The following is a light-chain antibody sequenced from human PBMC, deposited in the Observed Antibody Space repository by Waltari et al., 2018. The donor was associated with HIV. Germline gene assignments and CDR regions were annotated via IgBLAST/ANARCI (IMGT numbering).Light chain of an antibody. CDR1: QDIGFH. V-gene: IGKV1-39*01. J-gene: IGKJ2*01. CDR2: AGS. CDR3: LQTYSLPYT. Sequence: DIQMTQSPASLSASVSDSITINCRASQDIGFHVNWYQFRRGTAPRRLIAAGSKLQNGVPSRFIGSGFGTRVSLTINGPQPDDFALYFCLQTYSLPYTFGQGT.